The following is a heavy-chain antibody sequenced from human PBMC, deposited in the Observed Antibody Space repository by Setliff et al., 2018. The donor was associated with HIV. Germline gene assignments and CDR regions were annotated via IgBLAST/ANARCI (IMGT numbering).Heavy chain of an antibody. CDR3: AGHFYYSGSGIWAGLDS. CDR1: GGSISSYY. CDR2: IGPIYTSGST. J-gene: IGHJ4*02. D-gene: IGHD3-10*01. Sequence: SETLSLTCTVSGGSISSYYWTWIRQPAGKGLEWIGRIGPIYTSGSTNYNPSLKSRVTMSVDTSKKQFSLKLTSVTAADTAVYYCAGHFYYSGSGIWAGLDSWGQGTLVTVSS. V-gene: IGHV4-4*07.